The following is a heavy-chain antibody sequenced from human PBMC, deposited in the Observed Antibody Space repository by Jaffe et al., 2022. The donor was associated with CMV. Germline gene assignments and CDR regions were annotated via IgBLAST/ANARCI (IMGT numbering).Heavy chain of an antibody. CDR3: ARGMPHYDFWSGSDGMDV. Sequence: EVQLVESGGGLVQPGGSLRLSCAASGFTFSSYSMNWVRQAPGKGLEWVSYISSSSSTIYYADSVKGRFTISRDNAKNSLYLQMNSLRDEDTAVYYCARGMPHYDFWSGSDGMDVWGQGTTVTVSS. J-gene: IGHJ6*02. V-gene: IGHV3-48*02. CDR1: GFTFSSYS. CDR2: ISSSSSTI. D-gene: IGHD3-3*01.